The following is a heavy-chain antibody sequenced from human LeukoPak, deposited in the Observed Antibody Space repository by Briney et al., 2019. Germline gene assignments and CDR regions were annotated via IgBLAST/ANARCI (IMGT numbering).Heavy chain of an antibody. CDR1: GFTFSDYY. V-gene: IGHV3-11*04. CDR2: ISSSGSTI. J-gene: IGHJ4*02. Sequence: GGSLRLSCAASGFTFSDYYMSWIRRAPGKGLEWVSYISSSGSTIYYADSVKGRFTISRDNAKNTLFLQMSSLRAEDTAVYFCAREILAPGKTHDYWGQGTLVTVSS. CDR3: AREILAPGKTHDY.